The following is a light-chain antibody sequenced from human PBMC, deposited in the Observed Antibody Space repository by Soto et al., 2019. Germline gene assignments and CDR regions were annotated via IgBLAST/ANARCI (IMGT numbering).Light chain of an antibody. J-gene: IGKJ2*01. CDR3: QQSYSTPRT. Sequence: DIQMTQSPSSLSASVGDRVTITCRASQSISSYLNWYQQKPGTAPNLRIYAASSLQSGVPSRLSGSGSGTDFTLTISSLQPDDFATYYSQQSYSTPRTFGQGTKLAIK. V-gene: IGKV1-39*01. CDR2: AAS. CDR1: QSISSY.